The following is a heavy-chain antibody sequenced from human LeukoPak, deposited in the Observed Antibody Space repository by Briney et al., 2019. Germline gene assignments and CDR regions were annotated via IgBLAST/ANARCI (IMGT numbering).Heavy chain of an antibody. CDR2: INHSGST. J-gene: IGHJ4*02. CDR3: ARQLRGEAVAGHLQPFDY. CDR1: GGSYSGYY. V-gene: IGHV4-34*01. Sequence: SETLSLTCAVYGGSYSGYYWSWIRQPPGKGLEWIGEINHSGSTNYNVSLKSRVTISVDTSKKQFSLKLSSVTAADTAVYFCARQLRGEAVAGHLQPFDYWGQGTLVTVSS. D-gene: IGHD6-19*01.